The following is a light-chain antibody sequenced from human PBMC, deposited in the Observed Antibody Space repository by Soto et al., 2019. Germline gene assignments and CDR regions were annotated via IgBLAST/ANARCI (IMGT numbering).Light chain of an antibody. Sequence: EIVLTQSPGTLSLSPGERATLSCRASQSITNNYLAWYQQKPGRAHRLLIYGASSRATGIPDRFSGSGSGTDFTLTISRLEPGDFAMYYCQQYGYLVTFGGGTKVDIK. CDR2: GAS. J-gene: IGKJ4*01. CDR1: QSITNNY. CDR3: QQYGYLVT. V-gene: IGKV3-20*01.